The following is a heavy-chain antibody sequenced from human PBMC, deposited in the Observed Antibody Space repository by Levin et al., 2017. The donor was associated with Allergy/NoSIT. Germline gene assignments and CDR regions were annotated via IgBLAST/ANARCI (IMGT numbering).Heavy chain of an antibody. CDR2: IYTSGTT. CDR1: GDSISSYF. J-gene: IGHJ6*02. Sequence: PSETLSLTCSVSGDSISSYFWNWIRQPAGKGLEWIGRIYTSGTTNYNPSLKSRVTMSTDKSKNQVSLKLSSVTAADTAVYYCARLSRGDHDYNLDVWGQGTTVTVSS. D-gene: IGHD5-24*01. CDR3: ARLSRGDHDYNLDV. V-gene: IGHV4-4*07.